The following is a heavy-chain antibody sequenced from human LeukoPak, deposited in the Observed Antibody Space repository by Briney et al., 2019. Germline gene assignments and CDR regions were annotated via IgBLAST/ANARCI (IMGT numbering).Heavy chain of an antibody. Sequence: TASETLSLTCIVSGYSLSSGYYWGWIRQPPGKGLEWIGSIYHSGSTYYNPSLKTRVTISVDTSKNQFSLKLSSVTAADTAVYYCARDPMVRGVIGYWGQGTLVTVSS. J-gene: IGHJ4*02. D-gene: IGHD3-10*01. CDR3: ARDPMVRGVIGY. V-gene: IGHV4-38-2*02. CDR1: GYSLSSGYY. CDR2: IYHSGST.